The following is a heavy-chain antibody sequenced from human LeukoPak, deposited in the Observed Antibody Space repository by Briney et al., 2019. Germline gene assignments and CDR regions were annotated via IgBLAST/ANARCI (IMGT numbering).Heavy chain of an antibody. Sequence: GRSLRLSCAASGFTFRSYAMHCVRQAPGKGLEWVAVISYDGSNKYYADSVKGRFTISRDNSKNTLYLQMNSLRAEDTAAYYCARGGSGWSVDYWGQGTLVTDSS. D-gene: IGHD6-19*01. CDR3: ARGGSGWSVDY. J-gene: IGHJ4*02. V-gene: IGHV3-30-3*01. CDR1: GFTFRSYA. CDR2: ISYDGSNK.